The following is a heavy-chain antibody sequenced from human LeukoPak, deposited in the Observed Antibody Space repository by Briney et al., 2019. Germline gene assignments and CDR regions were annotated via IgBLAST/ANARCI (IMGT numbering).Heavy chain of an antibody. Sequence: GGSLRLSCAASGFTFSSYGMRWLRHAPGEGLEWVSAISGSGGSTYYADSVKSRFTVSRDNARNSLYLQMTRLRAEDTAIYCGARDNYSGSGYFDHWGQGALVTVSS. CDR1: GFTFSSYG. D-gene: IGHD1-26*01. CDR3: ARDNYSGSGYFDH. V-gene: IGHV3-23*01. J-gene: IGHJ4*03. CDR2: ISGSGGST.